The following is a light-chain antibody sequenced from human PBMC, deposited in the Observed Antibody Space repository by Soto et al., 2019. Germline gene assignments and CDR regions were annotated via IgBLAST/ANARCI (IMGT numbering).Light chain of an antibody. CDR1: ESPSSSY. V-gene: IGKV3-20*01. CDR3: QHYGTSPLT. J-gene: IGKJ1*01. CDR2: GVS. Sequence: EFVLTQSPGTLSLSPGERATLSCRASESPSSSYFAWYQQKPGQAPRLLIYGVSSRATGIPDRLSGSGSGTDFTLTISRLEPEDFAVYFCQHYGTSPLTFGQGTKVEI.